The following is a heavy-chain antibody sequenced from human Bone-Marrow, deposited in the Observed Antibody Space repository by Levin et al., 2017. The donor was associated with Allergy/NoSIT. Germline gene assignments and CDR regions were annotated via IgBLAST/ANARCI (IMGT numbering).Heavy chain of an antibody. CDR2: IYYSGST. D-gene: IGHD3-10*01. Sequence: SETLSLPFPFSFSSLLLPLPFFSFLLPPPVPVLEWIGSIYYSGSTEYNPSVQSRVTMSVDTSKGQFSLKLTSVTAADSAVYYCAREGYYGSGREDAFDVWGQGTTVTVSS. CDR1: FSSLLLPLPF. J-gene: IGHJ3*01. CDR3: AREGYYGSGREDAFDV. V-gene: IGHV4-39*01.